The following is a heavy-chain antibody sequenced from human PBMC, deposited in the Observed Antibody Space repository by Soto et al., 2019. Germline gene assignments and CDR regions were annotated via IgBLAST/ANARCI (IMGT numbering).Heavy chain of an antibody. V-gene: IGHV3-33*01. CDR1: GFTFSSYG. CDR3: ARDFRTRYCSGGSCYPSATYYYYYGMDV. Sequence: GGPLRLSCAASGFTFSSYGMHWVRQAPGKGLEWVAVIWYDGSNKYYADSVKGRFTISRDNSKNTLYLQMNSLRAEDTAVYYCARDFRTRYCSGGSCYPSATYYYYYGMDVWGQGTTVTVS. CDR2: IWYDGSNK. J-gene: IGHJ6*02. D-gene: IGHD2-15*01.